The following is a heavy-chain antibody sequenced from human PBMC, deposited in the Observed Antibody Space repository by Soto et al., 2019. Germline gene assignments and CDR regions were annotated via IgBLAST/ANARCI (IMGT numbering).Heavy chain of an antibody. V-gene: IGHV1-69*13. CDR2: IIPIFGTA. D-gene: IGHD3-9*01. J-gene: IGHJ6*02. Sequence: SVKVFCKASGGTFSSYAISWVRQAPGQGLEWMGGIIPIFGTANYAQKFQGRVTITADESTSTAYMELSSLRSEDTAVYYCARGTRPSNYDILSSPYYYGMDVWGQGTTVTVSS. CDR3: ARGTRPSNYDILSSPYYYGMDV. CDR1: GGTFSSYA.